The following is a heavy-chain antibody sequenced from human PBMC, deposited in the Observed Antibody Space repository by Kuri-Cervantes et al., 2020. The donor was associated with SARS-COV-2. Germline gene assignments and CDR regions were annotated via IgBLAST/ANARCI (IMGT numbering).Heavy chain of an antibody. D-gene: IGHD2-2*01. CDR1: GGSISSYY. V-gene: IGHV4-59*12. CDR3: ARERCSSTSCYARGVYYYYYMDV. Sequence: SETLSLTCTVSGGSISSYYWSWIRQPPGKGLEWIGYIYYSGSTNYNPSLKSRVTISVDTSKNQFSLKLSSVTAADTAVYYCARERCSSTSCYARGVYYYYYMDVWGKGTTVIVSS. CDR2: IYYSGST. J-gene: IGHJ6*03.